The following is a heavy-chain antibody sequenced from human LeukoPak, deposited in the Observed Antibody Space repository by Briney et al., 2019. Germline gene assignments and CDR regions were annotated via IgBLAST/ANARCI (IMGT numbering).Heavy chain of an antibody. CDR3: AKDGGGSGSYYPVDY. CDR2: ISWNSGSI. J-gene: IGHJ4*02. Sequence: PGRSLRLSCAASGFTFDDYAMHWVRQAPGKGLEWVSGISWNSGSIGYADSVKGRFTISRDNAKNSLYLQMNSLRAEDTALYYCAKDGGGSGSYYPVDYWGQGTLVTVSS. V-gene: IGHV3-9*01. D-gene: IGHD3-10*01. CDR1: GFTFDDYA.